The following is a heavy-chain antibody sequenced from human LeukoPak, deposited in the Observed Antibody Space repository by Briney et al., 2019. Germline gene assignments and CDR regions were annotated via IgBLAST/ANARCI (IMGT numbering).Heavy chain of an antibody. CDR3: AHKGRGSGSYNM. CDR1: GFSLSTTGVG. Sequence: SGPTLVKPTQTLTLTCTFSGFSLSTTGVGVGWIRQSPGKAPEWLAVNYWNDDKSYSPSLKSRLTITKDTSKNQVVLIMTNMDPVDTATYYCAHKGRGSGSYNMWGQGTLVTVSS. D-gene: IGHD3-10*01. V-gene: IGHV2-5*01. J-gene: IGHJ4*02. CDR2: NYWNDDK.